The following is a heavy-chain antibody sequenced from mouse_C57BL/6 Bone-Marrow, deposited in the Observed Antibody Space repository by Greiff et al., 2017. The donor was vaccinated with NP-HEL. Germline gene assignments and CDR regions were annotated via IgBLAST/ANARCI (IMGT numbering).Heavy chain of an antibody. D-gene: IGHD1-1*01. J-gene: IGHJ2*01. CDR1: GYAFSSSW. Sequence: QVQLKESGPELVKPGASVKISCKASGYAFSSSWMNWVKQRPGKGLEWIGRIYPGDGDTNYNGKFKGKATLTADKSSSTAYMQLSSLTSEDSAVYFCARAYYYGSSYSYFDYWGQGTTLTVSS. CDR3: ARAYYYGSSYSYFDY. V-gene: IGHV1-82*01. CDR2: IYPGDGDT.